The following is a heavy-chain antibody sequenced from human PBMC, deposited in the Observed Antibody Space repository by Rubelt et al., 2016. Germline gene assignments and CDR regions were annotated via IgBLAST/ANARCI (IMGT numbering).Heavy chain of an antibody. CDR1: GFTFTDAW. Sequence: ELQLVESGGGLVKSGGSLRLSCAASGFTFTDAWMNWVRQAPGKGLEWVGRIKRKYDGETTDYAAPLEGRFTISRDDSKRTLYLQMNNLKVEDTGVYYCTTGDGYWGQGTLVSVSS. J-gene: IGHJ4*02. CDR3: TTGDGY. V-gene: IGHV3-15*07. CDR2: IKRKYDGETT.